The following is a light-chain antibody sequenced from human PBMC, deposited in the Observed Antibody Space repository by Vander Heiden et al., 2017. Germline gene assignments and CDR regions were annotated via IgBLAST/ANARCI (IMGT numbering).Light chain of an antibody. J-gene: IGKJ3*01. V-gene: IGKV1-39*01. CDR2: AAS. CDR1: QSISDY. CDR3: QQSYSSPFT. Sequence: DIQMTQSPSSLSASGGDRVTIPCRASQSISDYLNWYQQKPGKAPNLLIYAASSLRSGVPSRFSGSGSGTDFALTISSLQPEDFATYYCQQSYSSPFTFGPGTKVDIK.